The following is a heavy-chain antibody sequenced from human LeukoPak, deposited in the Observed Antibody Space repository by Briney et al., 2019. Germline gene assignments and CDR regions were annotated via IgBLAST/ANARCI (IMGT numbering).Heavy chain of an antibody. J-gene: IGHJ5*02. Sequence: PSETLSLTCTVSGYSISSGYYWGWIRQPPGKGLEWIGSIYHSGTTYYNPSLKSRVTISVDTSKNQFSLKLSSVTAADTAVYYCARVTLPVVAARFDPWGQGTLVTVSS. CDR2: IYHSGTT. V-gene: IGHV4-38-2*02. CDR3: ARVTLPVVAARFDP. CDR1: GYSISSGYY. D-gene: IGHD2-15*01.